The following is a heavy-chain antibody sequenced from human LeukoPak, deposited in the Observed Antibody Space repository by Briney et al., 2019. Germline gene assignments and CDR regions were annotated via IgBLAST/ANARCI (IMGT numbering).Heavy chain of an antibody. J-gene: IGHJ4*02. CDR3: LVTTRSRGFDY. CDR1: GFTFSSYW. Sequence: PGGSLRLSCAASGFTFSSYWMSWVRQAPGKGLEWVANIRQDGSVHNYVDSVKGRFTISRYNPKNSVYLQMSSLRAEDTAVYYCLVTTRSRGFDYWGQGTLVTVSS. CDR2: IRQDGSVH. D-gene: IGHD1/OR15-1a*01. V-gene: IGHV3-7*01.